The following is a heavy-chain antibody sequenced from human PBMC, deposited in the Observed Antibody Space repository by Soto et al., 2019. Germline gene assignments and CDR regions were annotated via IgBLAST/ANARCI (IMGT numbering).Heavy chain of an antibody. CDR1: GGSITSYY. J-gene: IGHJ5*02. V-gene: IGHV4-59*01. CDR2: IYYSGST. CDR3: AREGFAYTRSWYTWFDP. Sequence: QVQLQESGPGLVRPSETVSLTCTVSGGSITSYYWSWIRQPPGKGLEWIGHIYYSGSTNYNHSLKRRATMSVDTSKNQFSLKLTSVTAAGTAVYYCAREGFAYTRSWYTWFDPWGQGTLVTVSS. D-gene: IGHD6-13*01.